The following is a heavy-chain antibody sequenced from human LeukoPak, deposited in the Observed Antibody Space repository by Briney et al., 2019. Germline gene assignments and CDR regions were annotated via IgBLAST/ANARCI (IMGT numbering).Heavy chain of an antibody. V-gene: IGHV3-30*04. J-gene: IGHJ4*02. D-gene: IGHD2-21*01. Sequence: GGSLRLSCAASGFTFSSYAMHWVRQAPGKGPEWVAVISYDGSNKYYADSVKGRFTISRDNSKNTLYLQMNSLRAEDTAVYYCAREVVGYFDYWGQGTLVTVSS. CDR1: GFTFSSYA. CDR2: ISYDGSNK. CDR3: AREVVGYFDY.